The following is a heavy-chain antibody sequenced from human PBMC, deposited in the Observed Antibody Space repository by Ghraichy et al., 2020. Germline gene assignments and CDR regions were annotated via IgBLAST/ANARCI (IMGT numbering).Heavy chain of an antibody. CDR3: VKEGPYDSSGYYSIDY. Sequence: GGSLRLSCSASGFTFSSYAMHWVRQAPGKGLEYVSAISSNGGSTYYADSVKGRFTISRDNSKNTLYLQMSSLRAEDTAVYYCVKEGPYDSSGYYSIDYWGQGTLVTVSS. V-gene: IGHV3-64D*06. CDR2: ISSNGGST. D-gene: IGHD3-22*01. CDR1: GFTFSSYA. J-gene: IGHJ4*02.